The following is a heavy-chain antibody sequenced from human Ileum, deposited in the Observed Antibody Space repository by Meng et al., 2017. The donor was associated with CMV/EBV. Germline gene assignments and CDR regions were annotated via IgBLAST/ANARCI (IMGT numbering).Heavy chain of an antibody. CDR3: ARDRRSMVRAAPDF. D-gene: IGHD3-10*01. CDR1: GFTFSSSW. V-gene: IGHV3-48*04. CDR2: ISSNGNNK. Sequence: GESLKISCAASGFTFSSSWMHWVRQAPGKGLEWIAYISSNGNNKFYSESVKGRFTISRDNAKSSLYLQMNSLRGDDTAVYYCARDRRSMVRAAPDFWGQGTRVTVSS. J-gene: IGHJ4*02.